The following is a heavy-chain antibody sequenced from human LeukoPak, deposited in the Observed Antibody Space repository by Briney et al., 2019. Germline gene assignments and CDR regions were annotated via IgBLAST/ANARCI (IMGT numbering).Heavy chain of an antibody. CDR2: ISSSSSYI. J-gene: IGHJ4*02. CDR1: GFTFSSYG. CDR3: ARFSAAAFDY. D-gene: IGHD2-2*01. Sequence: PGGSLRLSCAASGFTFSSYGMSWVRQAPGKGLEWVSSISSSSSYIYYADSVKGRFTISRDNAKNSLYLQMNSLRAEDTAVYYCARFSAAAFDYWGQGTLVTVSS. V-gene: IGHV3-21*01.